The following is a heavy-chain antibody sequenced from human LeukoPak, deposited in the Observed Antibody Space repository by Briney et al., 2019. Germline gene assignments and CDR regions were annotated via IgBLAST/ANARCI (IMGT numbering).Heavy chain of an antibody. CDR1: GGSFSGYY. V-gene: IGHV4-34*01. Sequence: PSETLSLTCAVYGGSFSGYYWSWIRQPPGKGLEWIGEINHSGSTNYNPSLKSRVTISVDTSKNQFSLKLSSVTAADTAVYYCARLAVGLPMVRGVQYYFDYWGQGTLVTVSS. J-gene: IGHJ4*02. CDR2: INHSGST. D-gene: IGHD3-10*01. CDR3: ARLAVGLPMVRGVQYYFDY.